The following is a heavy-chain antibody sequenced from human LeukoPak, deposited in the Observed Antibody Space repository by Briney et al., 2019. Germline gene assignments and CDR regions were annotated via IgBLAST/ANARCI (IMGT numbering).Heavy chain of an antibody. D-gene: IGHD3-10*01. Sequence: AAVKVSCKASGYTFTSYYMHWVPDAPGQGLEWMGIINPSGGSTSYAQKFQGRVTMTRDMSTSTVYMVLSSLRSEDTAVYYCPRGVIFTYWGQGTLVTVSS. J-gene: IGHJ4*02. CDR2: INPSGGST. CDR3: PRGVIFTY. CDR1: GYTFTSYY. V-gene: IGHV1-46*01.